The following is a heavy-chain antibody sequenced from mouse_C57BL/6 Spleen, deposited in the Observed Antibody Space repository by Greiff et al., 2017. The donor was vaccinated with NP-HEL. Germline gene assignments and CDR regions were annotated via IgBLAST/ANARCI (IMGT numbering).Heavy chain of an antibody. J-gene: IGHJ1*03. CDR2: ISNLAYSI. V-gene: IGHV5-15*01. CDR1: GFTFSDYG. CDR3: ARQRDYGSSSWYFDV. D-gene: IGHD1-1*01. Sequence: EVQGVESGGGLVQPGGSLKLSCAASGFTFSDYGMAWVRQAPRKGPEWVAFISNLAYSIDYADTVTGRFTISRENATNTLYLEMSSLRSEDTAMYDCARQRDYGSSSWYFDVWGTGTTVTVSS.